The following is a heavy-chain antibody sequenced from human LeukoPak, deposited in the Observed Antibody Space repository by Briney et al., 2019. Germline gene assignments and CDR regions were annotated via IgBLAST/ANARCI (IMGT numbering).Heavy chain of an antibody. J-gene: IGHJ4*02. CDR3: ARGGNYDSTFDY. Sequence: NASETLSLTCAVYGGSFSGYYWSWIRQPPGKGLEWIGEINHSGSTNYNPSLKSRVTISVDRSKNQFSLKLSSMTAADTAVYYCARGGNYDSTFDYWGQGTLVTVSS. D-gene: IGHD3-22*01. CDR1: GGSFSGYY. CDR2: INHSGST. V-gene: IGHV4-34*01.